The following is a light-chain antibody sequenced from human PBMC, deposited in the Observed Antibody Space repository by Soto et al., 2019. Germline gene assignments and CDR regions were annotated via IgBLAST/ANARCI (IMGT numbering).Light chain of an antibody. J-gene: IGKJ5*01. Sequence: DIQMTQSPSSLSASVGDRVTITCQASQDISNYLNWYQQKPGKAPKVVIYDASTLETGVPSRFSGSGSGTEFTLTVSSLQPDDFATYYCQQYHSYSVTFGQGTRLEIK. CDR1: QDISNY. CDR3: QQYHSYSVT. CDR2: DAS. V-gene: IGKV1-33*01.